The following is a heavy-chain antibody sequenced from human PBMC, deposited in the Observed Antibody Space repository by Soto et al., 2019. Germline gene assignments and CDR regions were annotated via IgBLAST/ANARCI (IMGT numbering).Heavy chain of an antibody. CDR1: ASSISGSTDY. CDR3: ARTQTGPTRGSFDM. V-gene: IGHV4-39*01. Sequence: SETLSLTCTVSASSISGSTDYWDWIRQSPGKGLEWIGSIYYTGSAYYNPSLKSRVTISIDTSKNQFSLNLNSVTAPDTAVYYCARTQTGPTRGSFDMWGHGTMVTVSS. D-gene: IGHD1-26*01. CDR2: IYYTGSA. J-gene: IGHJ3*02.